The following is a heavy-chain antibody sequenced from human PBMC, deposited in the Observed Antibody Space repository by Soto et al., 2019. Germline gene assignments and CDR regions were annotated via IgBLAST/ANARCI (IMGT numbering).Heavy chain of an antibody. CDR1: GYTFTSYD. J-gene: IGHJ6*02. CDR3: ARGTAGFLEWLSQYYYGMDV. CDR2: MNPNSGNT. D-gene: IGHD3-3*01. Sequence: QVQLVQSGAEVKKPGASVKVSCKASGYTFTSYDINWVRQATGQGLEWMGWMNPNSGNTGYAQKFQGRVTMNRNTSISTAYMELSSLRSEDTAVYYCARGTAGFLEWLSQYYYGMDVWGQGTTVTVSS. V-gene: IGHV1-8*01.